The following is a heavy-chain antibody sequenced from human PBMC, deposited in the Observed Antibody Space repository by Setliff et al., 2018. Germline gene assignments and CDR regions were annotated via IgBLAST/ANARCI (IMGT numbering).Heavy chain of an antibody. CDR2: IIPILGTA. Sequence: SVKVSCKASGGFSTHAISWVRQVPGQGLEWMGGIIPILGTADYAQNFQGRVTITTDESTSSAYLEMSNLRSEDTAVYYCASVLIRRVAVAGKSQFDYWGQGTLVTVSS. V-gene: IGHV1-69*05. J-gene: IGHJ4*01. D-gene: IGHD6-19*01. CDR3: ASVLIRRVAVAGKSQFDY. CDR1: GGFSTHA.